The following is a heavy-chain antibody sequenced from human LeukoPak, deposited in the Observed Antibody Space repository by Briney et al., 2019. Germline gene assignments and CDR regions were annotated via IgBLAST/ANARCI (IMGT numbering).Heavy chain of an antibody. CDR2: ISGSGGST. CDR1: GFTFSSYA. J-gene: IGHJ3*02. CDR3: ARDDLALGAGSRDAFDI. V-gene: IGHV3-23*01. Sequence: GGSLRLSCAASGFTFSSYAMSWVRQAPGKGLEWVSAISGSGGSTYYADSVKGRFTISRDNAKNSLYLQMNSLRAEDTAVYYCARDDLALGAGSRDAFDIWGQGTMVTVSS. D-gene: IGHD1-26*01.